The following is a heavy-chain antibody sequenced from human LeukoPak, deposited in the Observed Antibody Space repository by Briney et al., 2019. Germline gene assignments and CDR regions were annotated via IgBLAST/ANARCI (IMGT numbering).Heavy chain of an antibody. CDR1: GFVFSSYG. V-gene: IGHV3-30*03. CDR2: ISFDGNSK. Sequence: GGSLRLSCAASGFVFSSYGMHWVRQSPGKGLQWVAVISFDGNSKYYGDSVKDRFTISRDNSKNTVYLQMNSLRAEDTAVYYCARDHMWSIGAFQCDSSGYYPDYWGQGTLVTVSS. J-gene: IGHJ4*02. D-gene: IGHD3-22*01. CDR3: ARDHMWSIGAFQCDSSGYYPDY.